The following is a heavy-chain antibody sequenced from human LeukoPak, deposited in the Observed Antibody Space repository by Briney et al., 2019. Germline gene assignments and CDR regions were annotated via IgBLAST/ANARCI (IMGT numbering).Heavy chain of an antibody. V-gene: IGHV4-59*08. J-gene: IGHJ2*01. Sequence: SETLSLTCTVSGGSISSYYWSWIRQPPGKGLEWIGYIYYSGSTNYNPSLKSRVTISVDTSKNQFSLKLSSVTAADTAVYYCARPSGSYGEVQQEYFDLWGRGTLVTVSS. CDR1: GGSISSYY. D-gene: IGHD1-26*01. CDR3: ARPSGSYGEVQQEYFDL. CDR2: IYYSGST.